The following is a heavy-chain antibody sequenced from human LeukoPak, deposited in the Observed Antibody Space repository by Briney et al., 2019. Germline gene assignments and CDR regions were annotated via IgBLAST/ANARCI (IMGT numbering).Heavy chain of an antibody. CDR2: IWYDGTNK. CDR3: ARDPLDGYPFTGFDY. Sequence: PGGSLRLSCAASGFTFSSYSMNWVRQAPGKGLEWVALIWYDGTNKYYADSVKGRFTISRDNSKNTLSLQMSSLRDEDTAVYYCARDPLDGYPFTGFDYWGQGTLVTVSS. J-gene: IGHJ4*02. CDR1: GFTFSSYS. V-gene: IGHV3-33*08. D-gene: IGHD5-18*01.